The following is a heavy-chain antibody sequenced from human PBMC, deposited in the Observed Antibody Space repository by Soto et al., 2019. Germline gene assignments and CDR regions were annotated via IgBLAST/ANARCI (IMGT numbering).Heavy chain of an antibody. J-gene: IGHJ6*02. V-gene: IGHV1-69*01. CDR3: PPPSPRGYYYYYGMDF. CDR2: IIPFSGTS. Sequence: VQLVQSGAEVKKPGSSVKVSCKASGGTLSSDAVSWVRQAPGQGLEWMGGIIPFSGTSNYSQKFQGRHTITADESTTTAYMELGNLRSEDTAVYYCPPPSPRGYYYYYGMDFWGQGTTVTVSS. CDR1: GGTLSSDA.